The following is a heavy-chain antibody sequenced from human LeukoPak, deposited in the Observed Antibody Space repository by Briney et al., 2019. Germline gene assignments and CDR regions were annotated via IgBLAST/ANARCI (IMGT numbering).Heavy chain of an antibody. CDR2: IYYSGNA. Sequence: SETLSLTCTVSGASISIENYYWGWIRQPPGKGLEWIGSIYYSGNAYYNPSLKSRVTISVDTSKNQFFLKLNSVTAADTAVYYCANYYTRSRWFAPWGQGTLVTVFS. J-gene: IGHJ5*02. D-gene: IGHD3-3*01. CDR1: GASISIENYY. V-gene: IGHV4-39*01. CDR3: ANYYTRSRWFAP.